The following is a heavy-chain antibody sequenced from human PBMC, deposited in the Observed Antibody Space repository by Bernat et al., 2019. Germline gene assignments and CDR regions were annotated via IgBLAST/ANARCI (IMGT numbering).Heavy chain of an antibody. CDR1: GFTFSSYG. D-gene: IGHD2-21*02. CDR3: AKDLSQGHIVVVTAIFDY. Sequence: QVQLVESGGGVVQPGGSLRLSCAASGFTFSSYGMHWVRQAPGKGLEWVAFIRYDGSNKYYADSVKGRFTISRDNSKNTLYLQMNSLRAEDTAVYYCAKDLSQGHIVVVTAIFDYWGQGTLVTVSS. J-gene: IGHJ4*02. V-gene: IGHV3-30*02. CDR2: IRYDGSNK.